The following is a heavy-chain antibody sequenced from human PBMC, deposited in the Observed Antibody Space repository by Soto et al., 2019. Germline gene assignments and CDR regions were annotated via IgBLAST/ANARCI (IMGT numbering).Heavy chain of an antibody. CDR3: APRYGDYDLEIFDY. CDR2: ISGSGGST. Sequence: GGSLRLSCVASGFTFSSYAMIWVRQAPGKGLEWVSAISGSGGSTYYADSVKGRFTISRDNSKNTLYLQMNSLRAEDTAVYYCAPRYGDYDLEIFDYWGQGTLVTVSS. J-gene: IGHJ4*02. CDR1: GFTFSSYA. D-gene: IGHD4-17*01. V-gene: IGHV3-23*01.